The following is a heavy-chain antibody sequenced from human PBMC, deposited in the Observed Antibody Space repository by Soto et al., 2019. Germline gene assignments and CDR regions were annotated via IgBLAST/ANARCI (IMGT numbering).Heavy chain of an antibody. Sequence: SETLSLTCTVSGDSISSYYWSWIRQPPGKGLEWIGYIYYSGSTNYNPSLKSRVIISVDTSKNQFSLKLNSVTAVDTAVYYCARSNGDYGDYWSQGTPVTVSS. J-gene: IGHJ4*02. CDR3: ARSNGDYGDY. V-gene: IGHV4-59*01. CDR2: IYYSGST. CDR1: GDSISSYY. D-gene: IGHD4-17*01.